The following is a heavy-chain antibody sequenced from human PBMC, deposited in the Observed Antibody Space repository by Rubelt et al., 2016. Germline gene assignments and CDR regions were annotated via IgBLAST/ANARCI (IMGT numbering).Heavy chain of an antibody. D-gene: IGHD6-19*01. Sequence: QLQLQESGPGLVKPSETLSLTCTVSGGSISSSSYYWGWIRQPPGKGLEWIGSIYYSGSTYYNPSLKIRVTISVDTSKNQFSLKLSSVTAADTAVYYCARQRAVAAPDYWGQGTLVTVSS. CDR2: IYYSGST. CDR3: ARQRAVAAPDY. CDR1: GGSISSSSYY. J-gene: IGHJ4*02. V-gene: IGHV4-39*01.